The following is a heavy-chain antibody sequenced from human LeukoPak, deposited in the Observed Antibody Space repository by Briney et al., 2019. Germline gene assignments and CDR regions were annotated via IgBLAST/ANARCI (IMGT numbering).Heavy chain of an antibody. Sequence: SETLSLTCAVYGGSFSGYYWSWIRQPPGKGLEWIGEINHSGSTNYNPSLKSRVTISVDTSKNQFSLKLSSVTAADTAVYYCARDGVGGYCSGTSCYTTFFDYWGQGTLVTVSS. CDR3: ARDGVGGYCSGTSCYTTFFDY. V-gene: IGHV4-34*01. CDR1: GGSFSGYY. CDR2: INHSGST. J-gene: IGHJ4*02. D-gene: IGHD2-2*02.